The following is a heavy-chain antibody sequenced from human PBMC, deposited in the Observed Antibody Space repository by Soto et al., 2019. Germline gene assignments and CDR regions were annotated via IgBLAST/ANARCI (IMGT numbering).Heavy chain of an antibody. CDR3: ARSPHIQLWSYPSDY. D-gene: IGHD5-18*01. CDR1: GGSISSGGYY. Sequence: SETLSLTCTVSGGSISSGGYYWSWICQHPGKGLEWIGYIYFSGSTYYNSSLKSRVTISVDTSKNQFSLKLSSVTAADTAVYYCARSPHIQLWSYPSDYWGQGTLVTVSS. CDR2: IYFSGST. V-gene: IGHV4-31*03. J-gene: IGHJ4*02.